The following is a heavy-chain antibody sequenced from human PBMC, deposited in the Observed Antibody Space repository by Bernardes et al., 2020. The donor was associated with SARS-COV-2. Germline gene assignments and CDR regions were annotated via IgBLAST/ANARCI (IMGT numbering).Heavy chain of an antibody. D-gene: IGHD3-3*01. V-gene: IGHV4-34*01. J-gene: IGHJ4*01. Sequence: SETLSLTCAVYIGSFSGYYWTWIRQSPGKGLEWIGEINHSGSTNYNSSLKSRVTISADTSKNQFSLTLTSVTAADTAVYYCARGLRSGYYVGSVYFDYWG. CDR2: INHSGST. CDR3: ARGLRSGYYVGSVYFDY. CDR1: IGSFSGYY.